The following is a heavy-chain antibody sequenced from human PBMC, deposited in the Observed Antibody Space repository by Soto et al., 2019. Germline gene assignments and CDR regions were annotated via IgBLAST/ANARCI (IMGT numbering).Heavy chain of an antibody. D-gene: IGHD3-9*01. CDR3: ARAPHYEILAAIDY. J-gene: IGHJ4*02. CDR2: IYDGGST. V-gene: IGHV4-31*03. CDR1: GASVNSDVYY. Sequence: QVQLQESGPGLVRPSQTLSLTCTVSGASVNSDVYYWTWIRQHPEKGLEWIGYIYDGGSTYYNPSLESRVSISLDTPNNQFSLNLKSVTAADTAIYYCARAPHYEILAAIDYWGQGTLVTVSS.